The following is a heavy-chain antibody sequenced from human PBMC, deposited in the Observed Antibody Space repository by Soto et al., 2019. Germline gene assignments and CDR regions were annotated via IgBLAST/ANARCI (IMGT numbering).Heavy chain of an antibody. CDR1: GFTFANFW. CDR3: AMGTNYSPRYYFDS. J-gene: IGHJ4*02. CDR2: ISQDGSEE. D-gene: IGHD4-4*01. Sequence: GGSLRLSCAASGFTFANFWMNWVRQAPGKGLQWVASISQDGSEEYYVDSVKGRFTISRDNAKNSLYLQMNSLRAEDTAVYYCAMGTNYSPRYYFDSWGQGTLVTVSS. V-gene: IGHV3-7*01.